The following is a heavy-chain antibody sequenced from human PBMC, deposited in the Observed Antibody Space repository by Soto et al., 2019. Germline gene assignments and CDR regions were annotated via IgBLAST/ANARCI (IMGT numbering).Heavy chain of an antibody. CDR2: IWYDGSNK. Sequence: PGGSLRLSCAAAGFTFTSYSMNWVRQAPGQGRQGVAVIWYDGSNKYYADSVKCPFTISRENCKNTLYLQMNSLRGEDTAVYYCARGGGYCSGGSCYNGMDVWGQGNTVTVFS. CDR1: GFTFTSYS. CDR3: ARGGGYCSGGSCYNGMDV. D-gene: IGHD2-15*01. V-gene: IGHV3-33*08. J-gene: IGHJ6*02.